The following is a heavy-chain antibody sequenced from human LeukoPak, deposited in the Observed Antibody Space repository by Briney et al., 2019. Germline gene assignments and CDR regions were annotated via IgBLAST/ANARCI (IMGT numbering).Heavy chain of an antibody. J-gene: IGHJ3*02. Sequence: PSETLSLTCTVSSGSISSSSYYWGWIRQPPGKGLEWIGSIYYSGSTYYNPSLKSRVTISVDTSKNQFSLKLSSVTAADTAVYYCASRSITMVPDGAFDIWGQGTMVTVSS. CDR2: IYYSGST. CDR1: SGSISSSSYY. D-gene: IGHD3-10*01. V-gene: IGHV4-39*07. CDR3: ASRSITMVPDGAFDI.